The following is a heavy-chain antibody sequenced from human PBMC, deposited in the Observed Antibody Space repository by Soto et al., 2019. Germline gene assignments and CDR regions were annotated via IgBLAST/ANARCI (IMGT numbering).Heavy chain of an antibody. J-gene: IGHJ4*02. CDR3: ARFSTGIVGALFDY. CDR1: GFTFSSYG. V-gene: IGHV3-30*03. CDR2: ISYDGSNK. Sequence: PGGSLRLSCAASGFTFSSYGMHWVRQAPGKGLEWVAVISYDGSNKYYADSVKGRFTISRDNSKNTLYLQMNSLRSEDTAVYYCARFSTGIVGALFDYWGQGTLVTVS. D-gene: IGHD1-26*01.